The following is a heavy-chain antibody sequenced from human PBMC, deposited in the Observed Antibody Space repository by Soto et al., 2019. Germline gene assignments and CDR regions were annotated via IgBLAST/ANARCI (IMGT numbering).Heavy chain of an antibody. V-gene: IGHV4-34*01. D-gene: IGHD3-10*01. Sequence: PSETLSLTCAVYGGSFSGYYWSWIRQPPGKGLEWIGEINHSGSTNYNPSLKSRVTISVDTSKNQFSLKLSSVTAADTAVYYCARLDYYGSGSYSLFDYWGQGTLVTVSS. CDR3: ARLDYYGSGSYSLFDY. CDR1: GGSFSGYY. CDR2: INHSGST. J-gene: IGHJ4*02.